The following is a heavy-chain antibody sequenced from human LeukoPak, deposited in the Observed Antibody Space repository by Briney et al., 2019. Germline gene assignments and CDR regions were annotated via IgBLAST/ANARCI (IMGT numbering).Heavy chain of an antibody. J-gene: IGHJ4*02. V-gene: IGHV3-21*04. CDR1: GFTFNAYS. Sequence: GGSLRLSCAASGFTFNAYSMGWVRQAPGKGLEWVSIISRASESIFYADSVKGRFTISRDNSKNTLYLQMNSLRAEDTAVYYCARVNHYWGQGTLVTVSS. CDR2: ISRASESI. CDR3: ARVNHY.